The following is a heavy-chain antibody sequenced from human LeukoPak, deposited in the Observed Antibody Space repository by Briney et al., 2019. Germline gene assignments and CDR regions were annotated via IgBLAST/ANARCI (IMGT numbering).Heavy chain of an antibody. CDR1: GGSFSGYY. CDR3: ARRRLGYYFDY. V-gene: IGHV4-34*01. CDR2: INPRGGT. D-gene: IGHD5-24*01. Sequence: SETLSLTCGVYGGSFSGYYWSWIRQPPGKGLEWIGEINPRGGTNYNPSLKSRVTLSADTSKNQFSLTLNSVTAADTAVYYCARRRLGYYFDYWGQGTLVTVSS. J-gene: IGHJ4*02.